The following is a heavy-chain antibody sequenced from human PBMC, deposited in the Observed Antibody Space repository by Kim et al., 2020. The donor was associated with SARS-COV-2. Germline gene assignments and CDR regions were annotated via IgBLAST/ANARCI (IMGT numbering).Heavy chain of an antibody. V-gene: IGHV3-7*01. Sequence: GGSLRLSCASSGFTFSSYWMSWVRQAPGKGLEWVANVKQDGSEKYYVDSVKCRFTISRDNAKNSLYLQMSSLRAEDTAVYYCARDLLGAVAGTSDYWGQGTLVTVSS. D-gene: IGHD6-19*01. J-gene: IGHJ4*02. CDR3: ARDLLGAVAGTSDY. CDR1: GFTFSSYW. CDR2: VKQDGSEK.